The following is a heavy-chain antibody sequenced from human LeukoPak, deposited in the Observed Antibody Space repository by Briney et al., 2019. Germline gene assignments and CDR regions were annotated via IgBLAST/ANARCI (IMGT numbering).Heavy chain of an antibody. CDR3: VGGTYYFDY. CDR2: ISYAGSNK. V-gene: IGHV3-30*03. Sequence: GGSLRLSCVASGFTFSSYGMHWVRQAPGKGLEWVALISYAGSNKYYADSVKGRFTISRDNSKNTLYLQMNSLRAEDTAVYYCVGGTYYFDYWAREPWSPSPQ. J-gene: IGHJ4*02. CDR1: GFTFSSYG. D-gene: IGHD2-2*01.